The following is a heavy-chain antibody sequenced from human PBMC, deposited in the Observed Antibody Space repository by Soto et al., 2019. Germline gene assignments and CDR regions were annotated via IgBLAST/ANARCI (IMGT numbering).Heavy chain of an antibody. V-gene: IGHV4-59*01. CDR2: IYYSGST. CDR3: ARSMGYCSSTSCYHSQYYYYGMDV. J-gene: IGHJ6*02. CDR1: GGSISSYY. Sequence: PSETLSLTCTVSGGSISSYYWSWIRQPQGKGLEWIGYIYYSGSTNYNPSLKSRVTISVDTSKNQFSLKLSSVTAADTAVYYCARSMGYCSSTSCYHSQYYYYGMDVWGQGTTVTVSS. D-gene: IGHD2-2*01.